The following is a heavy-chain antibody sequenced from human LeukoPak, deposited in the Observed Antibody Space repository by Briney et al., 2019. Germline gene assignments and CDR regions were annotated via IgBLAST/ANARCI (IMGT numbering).Heavy chain of an antibody. V-gene: IGHV3-30*02. CDR2: IRYDGSNK. Sequence: PGRSLRLSCAASGFTFDDYAMHWVRQAPGKGLEWVAFIRYDGSNKYYADSVKGRFTISRDNSKNTLYLQMNSLRAEDTAVYYCAKGPLTIFGVVRDFDYWGQGTLVTVSS. D-gene: IGHD3-3*01. CDR1: GFTFDDYA. J-gene: IGHJ4*02. CDR3: AKGPLTIFGVVRDFDY.